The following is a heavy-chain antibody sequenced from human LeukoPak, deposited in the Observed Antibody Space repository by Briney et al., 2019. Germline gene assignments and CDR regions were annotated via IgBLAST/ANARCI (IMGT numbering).Heavy chain of an antibody. V-gene: IGHV3-23*01. D-gene: IGHD3-9*01. CDR2: ISGSGGST. CDR3: AKEEEERYYDTLTGYYALDY. Sequence: GGSLRLSCAASGFTFSIYAMSWVRQAPGKGLEWVSGISGSGGSTYYADSVKGRFTISRDNSKNTLYLQMNSLRAEDTAVYYCAKEEEERYYDTLTGYYALDYWGQGTLVTVSS. J-gene: IGHJ4*02. CDR1: GFTFSIYA.